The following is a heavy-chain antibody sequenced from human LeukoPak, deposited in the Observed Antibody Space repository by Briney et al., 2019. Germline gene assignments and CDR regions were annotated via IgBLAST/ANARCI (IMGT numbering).Heavy chain of an antibody. D-gene: IGHD4-17*01. Sequence: GGSLRPSHAASGFTFSNAWMSWVRQDPGKGMEWVGGIKSKTDGGTTDYAAPVKGRFTISRDDSKNTLYLQMNSLKTEDTAVYYCTTERGTVKVDYWGQGTLVTVSS. V-gene: IGHV3-15*01. CDR1: GFTFSNAW. CDR2: IKSKTDGGTT. CDR3: TTERGTVKVDY. J-gene: IGHJ4*02.